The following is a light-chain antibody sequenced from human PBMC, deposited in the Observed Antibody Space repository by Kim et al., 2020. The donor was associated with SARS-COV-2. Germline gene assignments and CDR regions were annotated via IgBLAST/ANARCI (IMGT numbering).Light chain of an antibody. CDR3: NSRDSNDNVV. CDR1: SLRSYY. CDR2: GKN. Sequence: SSELTQDPAVSEALGQTVRITCQGDSLRSYYATWYQQKPGQAPILVIYGKNNRPSGIPDRFSGSSSGNTASLTITETQAGDEADYYCNSRDSNDNVVFGG. V-gene: IGLV3-19*01. J-gene: IGLJ2*01.